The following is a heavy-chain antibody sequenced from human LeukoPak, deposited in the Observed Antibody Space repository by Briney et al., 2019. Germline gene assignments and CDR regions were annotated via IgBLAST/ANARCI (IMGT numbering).Heavy chain of an antibody. Sequence: GGSLRLSCAASGFTFSSYCMSWVRQAPGKGLEWVANIKQDGSEKYYVDSVKGRFTVSRDNARNSLYLQINSLRAEDTAVYYCARPPTVFGVVDYYFDHWGQGTLVTVSS. CDR3: ARPPTVFGVVDYYFDH. CDR1: GFTFSSYC. CDR2: IKQDGSEK. V-gene: IGHV3-7*01. J-gene: IGHJ4*02. D-gene: IGHD3-3*01.